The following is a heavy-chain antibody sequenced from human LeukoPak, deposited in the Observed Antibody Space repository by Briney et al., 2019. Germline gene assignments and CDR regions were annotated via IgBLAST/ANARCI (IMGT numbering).Heavy chain of an antibody. CDR3: ARQVSAAAVYFDY. CDR2: IYYSGST. D-gene: IGHD2-2*01. V-gene: IGHV4-39*01. CDR1: GGSISSTGYY. Sequence: SETLSLTCTVYGGSISSTGYYWGWLRQPPGKGLEWIGSIYYSGSTYYNPSLKSRVTISVDTSKNQFSLKLSSVTAADTAVYYCARQVSAAAVYFDYWGQGTLVTVSS. J-gene: IGHJ4*02.